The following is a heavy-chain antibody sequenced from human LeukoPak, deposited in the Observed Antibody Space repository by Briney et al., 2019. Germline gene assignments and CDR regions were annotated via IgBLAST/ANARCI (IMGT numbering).Heavy chain of an antibody. D-gene: IGHD5-24*01. CDR3: TRGWLQSGFGY. CDR2: TYYSSTWYN. Sequence: SQTLSLTCAISGDNVSGTSGGWNWIRQSPSRGLEWLGRTYYSSTWYNDYAVSVRSRILITPDTSKNQFSLQLNSVTPDDTAVYYRTRGWLQSGFGYWGQGTLVTVSS. CDR1: GDNVSGTSGG. V-gene: IGHV6-1*01. J-gene: IGHJ4*02.